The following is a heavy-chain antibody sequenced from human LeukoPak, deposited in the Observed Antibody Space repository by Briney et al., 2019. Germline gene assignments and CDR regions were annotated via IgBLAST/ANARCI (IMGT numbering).Heavy chain of an antibody. V-gene: IGHV3-21*01. J-gene: IGHJ4*02. D-gene: IGHD6-19*01. Sequence: PGGSLRLSCAASGFTFSSYSMNWVRQAPGKGLEWVSSISSSSSYIYYADSVKGRFTISRDNAKNSLYLRMNSLRAEDTAVYYCARAGIAVAGKDYWGQGTLVTVSS. CDR1: GFTFSSYS. CDR3: ARAGIAVAGKDY. CDR2: ISSSSSYI.